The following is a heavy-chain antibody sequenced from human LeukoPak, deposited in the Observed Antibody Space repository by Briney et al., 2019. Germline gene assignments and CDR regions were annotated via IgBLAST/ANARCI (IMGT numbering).Heavy chain of an antibody. CDR2: ISYDASNK. J-gene: IGHJ6*02. CDR3: AQDGRGVLAMDV. V-gene: IGHV3-30*04. Sequence: GGSLRLSCTASGFTFTSYAMHWVRQAPGKGLEWVAVISYDASNKYYADSVKGRFTISRDNSKNTLYLQMNGLRGEDTAVYYCAQDGRGVLAMDVWGQGTTVTVSS. CDR1: GFTFTSYA. D-gene: IGHD1-1*01.